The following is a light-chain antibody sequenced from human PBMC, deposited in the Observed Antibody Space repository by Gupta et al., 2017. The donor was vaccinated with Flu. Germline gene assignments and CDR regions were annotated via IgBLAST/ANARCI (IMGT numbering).Light chain of an antibody. CDR1: SSNIGNNY. CDR2: DNN. V-gene: IGLV1-51*01. CDR3: GTWDSRLSAAV. Sequence: QSVLTQPPSVSAAPGQKVTISCSRSSSNIGNNYVSWYQQLPGTTPKLLIYDNNKRPSGIPDRFSGSKSGTPATLGITGLQTGDEADYYCGTWDSRLSAAVFGGGTQLTVL. J-gene: IGLJ7*01.